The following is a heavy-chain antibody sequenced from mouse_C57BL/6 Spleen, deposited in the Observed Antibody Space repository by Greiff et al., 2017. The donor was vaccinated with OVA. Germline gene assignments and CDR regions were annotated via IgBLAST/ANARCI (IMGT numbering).Heavy chain of an antibody. CDR3: ARGGNLYYGSSLGY. V-gene: IGHV1-55*01. D-gene: IGHD1-1*01. J-gene: IGHJ2*01. Sequence: QVHVKQPGAELVKPGASVKMSCKASGYTFTSYWITWVKQRPGQGLEWIGDIYPGSGSTNYNEKFKSKATLTVDTSSSTAYMQLSSLTSEDSAVYYCARGGNLYYGSSLGYWGQGTTLTVSS. CDR2: IYPGSGST. CDR1: GYTFTSYW.